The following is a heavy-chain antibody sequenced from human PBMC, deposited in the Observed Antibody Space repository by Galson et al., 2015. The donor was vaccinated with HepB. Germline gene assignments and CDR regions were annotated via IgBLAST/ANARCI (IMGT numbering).Heavy chain of an antibody. J-gene: IGHJ5*02. D-gene: IGHD4-17*01. CDR3: ARHDTVTTGFDP. Sequence: SGAEVKKPGESLKISCKASGYRFTNYWIGWVRQMPGKGLEWMGIIYPSDSDIRYSPSFRGQVTISADKSISTAYLHWSSLKASDTAIYYCARHDTVTTGFDPWGQGTLVTVSS. CDR1: GYRFTNYW. V-gene: IGHV5-51*01. CDR2: IYPSDSDI.